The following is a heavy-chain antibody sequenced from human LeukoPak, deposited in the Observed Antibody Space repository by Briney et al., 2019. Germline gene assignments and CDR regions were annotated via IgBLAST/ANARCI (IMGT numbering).Heavy chain of an antibody. Sequence: PSETLSLTCTVSGGSMSNYYWTWIRQPPGKGLEWIGYIYYSGSTNYNPSLKSRVTISVDTSKNQFSLKLSSGTAADTAVYYCARLASLTTVTPDYWGQGTLVTVS. D-gene: IGHD4-11*01. CDR3: ARLASLTTVTPDY. CDR1: GGSMSNYY. CDR2: IYYSGST. J-gene: IGHJ4*02. V-gene: IGHV4-59*08.